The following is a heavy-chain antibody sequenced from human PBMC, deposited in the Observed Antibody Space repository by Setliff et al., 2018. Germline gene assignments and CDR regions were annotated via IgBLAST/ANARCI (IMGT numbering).Heavy chain of an antibody. V-gene: IGHV4-61*09. CDR3: ARGLNSDSWTFAY. J-gene: IGHJ4*02. Sequence: PSETLSLTCTVSGGSINSGSYYWSWIRQSAGKGLEWIGYIYTSGTTKYNPSLKSRVTISIDTSKNQFSLNLNSVTAADTAIYYCARGLNSDSWTFAYWGQGSLVTVSS. CDR1: GGSINSGSYY. CDR2: IYTSGTT. D-gene: IGHD2-15*01.